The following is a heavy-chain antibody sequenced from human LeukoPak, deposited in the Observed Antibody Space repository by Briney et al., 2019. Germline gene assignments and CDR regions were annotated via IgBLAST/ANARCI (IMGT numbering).Heavy chain of an antibody. CDR3: ARAQRLGGRGSYLDY. CDR2: LTSAGDS. CDR1: GFTVSSNY. Sequence: PGGSLRLSCAASGFTVSSNYMSWVRQAPGKGLEWVSVLTSAGDSYYADSVKGRFITSRDNSKNTLYLQMNSLRAEDTAVYYCARAQRLGGRGSYLDYWGQGTLVTVSS. J-gene: IGHJ4*02. V-gene: IGHV3-66*02. D-gene: IGHD1-26*01.